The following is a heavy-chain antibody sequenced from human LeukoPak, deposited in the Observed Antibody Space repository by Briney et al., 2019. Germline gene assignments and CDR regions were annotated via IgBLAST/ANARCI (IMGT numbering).Heavy chain of an antibody. CDR2: ISGGGGST. Sequence: GGSLRLSCAASGFTVSTKYVSWVRQSPGKGLEWVSAISGGGGSTYYAYYTDSVRGRFTISRDNSKNTLYLQMNSLRAEDTAVYYCAKFYDILTAYFDFWGQGTLVTVSS. D-gene: IGHD3-9*01. CDR1: GFTVSTKY. J-gene: IGHJ4*02. V-gene: IGHV3-23*01. CDR3: AKFYDILTAYFDF.